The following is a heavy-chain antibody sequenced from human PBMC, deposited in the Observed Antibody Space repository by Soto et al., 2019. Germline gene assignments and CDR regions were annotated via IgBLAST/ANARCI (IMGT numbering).Heavy chain of an antibody. CDR1: GFTFSSYS. J-gene: IGHJ1*01. CDR2: ISSSSSTI. V-gene: IGHV3-48*02. Sequence: GSLRLSCAASGFTFSSYSMNWVRQAPGKGLEWVSYISSSSSTIYYADSVKGRFTISRDNAKNSLYLQMNSLRDEDTAVYYCARGQQWLVRLPYFQHWGQGTLVTVSS. CDR3: ARGQQWLVRLPYFQH. D-gene: IGHD6-19*01.